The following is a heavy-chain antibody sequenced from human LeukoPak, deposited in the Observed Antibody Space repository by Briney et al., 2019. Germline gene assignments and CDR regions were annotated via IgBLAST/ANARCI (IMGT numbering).Heavy chain of an antibody. V-gene: IGHV4-4*02. Sequence: SGTLSLTCAVSGGSISSSNWWSWVRQPPGKGLEWIGEIYHSGSTYYNPSLKSRVTISVDTSKNQFSLKLSSVTAAGTAVYYCAREGAHDYGDYLLDYWGQGTLVTVSS. D-gene: IGHD4-17*01. CDR3: AREGAHDYGDYLLDY. CDR1: GGSISSSNW. J-gene: IGHJ4*02. CDR2: IYHSGST.